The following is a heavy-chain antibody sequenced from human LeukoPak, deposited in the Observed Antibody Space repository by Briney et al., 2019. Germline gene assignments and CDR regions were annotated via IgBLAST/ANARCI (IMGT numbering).Heavy chain of an antibody. J-gene: IGHJ3*02. D-gene: IGHD3-10*01. CDR1: GFTVSSNY. CDR2: IYSGGST. CDR3: ASPYYYGSGSYNLGAFDI. V-gene: IGHV3-66*01. Sequence: GGSLRLSCAASGFTVSSNYMSWVRQAPGKGLEWVSVIYSGGSTYYADSVKGRFTISRDNSKNTLYLQMNGLRAEDTAVYYCASPYYYGSGSYNLGAFDIWGQGTMVTVSS.